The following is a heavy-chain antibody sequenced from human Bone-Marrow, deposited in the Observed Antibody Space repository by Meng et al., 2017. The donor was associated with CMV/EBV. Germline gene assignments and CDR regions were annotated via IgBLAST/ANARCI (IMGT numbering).Heavy chain of an antibody. D-gene: IGHD5-18*01. J-gene: IGHJ4*02. Sequence: GSLRLSCTVSGGSIRSYYWSWIRQPPGKGLEWIGYIYYTGSTNYNPSLKSRVTISIDTSKNQFSLKLSSVTAADTAVYYCARGYSYALNWGQGTLVHVAS. V-gene: IGHV4-59*01. CDR1: GGSIRSYY. CDR3: ARGYSYALN. CDR2: IYYTGST.